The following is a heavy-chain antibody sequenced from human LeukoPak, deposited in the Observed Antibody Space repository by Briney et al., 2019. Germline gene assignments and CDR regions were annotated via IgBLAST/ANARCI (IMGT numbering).Heavy chain of an antibody. Sequence: GGSLRLSCAASGFTFDDYGMSWVRQAPGKGLEWVSGINWNGGSTGYADSVKGRFTISRDNAKNSLYLQMNSLRAEDTALYYCARDQVLLWFGESSYCYYYMDVWGKGTTVTVSS. V-gene: IGHV3-20*04. CDR3: ARDQVLLWFGESSYCYYYMDV. D-gene: IGHD3-10*01. CDR1: GFTFDDYG. CDR2: INWNGGST. J-gene: IGHJ6*03.